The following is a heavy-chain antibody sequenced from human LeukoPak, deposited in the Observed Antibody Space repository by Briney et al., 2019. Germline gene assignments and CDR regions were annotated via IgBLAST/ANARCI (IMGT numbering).Heavy chain of an antibody. CDR3: ARGGGYCSSTSCHWYFDL. CDR1: VGSFSGYY. Sequence: SETLSLTCAVYVGSFSGYYWSWIRQPPAKGLEWNGEINHSGSTNYNPSLKSQVTISVDTSKNQSSLKLSSVTAADTAVYYCARGGGYCSSTSCHWYFDLWGRGTLVTVSS. D-gene: IGHD2-2*01. CDR2: INHSGST. V-gene: IGHV4-34*01. J-gene: IGHJ2*01.